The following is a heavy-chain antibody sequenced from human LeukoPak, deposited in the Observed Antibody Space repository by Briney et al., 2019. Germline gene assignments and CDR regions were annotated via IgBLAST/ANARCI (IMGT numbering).Heavy chain of an antibody. J-gene: IGHJ4*02. Sequence: PGGSLRLSCAASGFTFSSYSMNWVRQAPGKGLEWVSSISSSSSYIYYADSVKGRFTLSRDNAKNSLYLQMNSLRAEDTAVYYCARVGYSGYDYGLLWGQGTLVTVSS. CDR3: ARVGYSGYDYGLL. CDR1: GFTFSSYS. V-gene: IGHV3-21*01. D-gene: IGHD5-12*01. CDR2: ISSSSSYI.